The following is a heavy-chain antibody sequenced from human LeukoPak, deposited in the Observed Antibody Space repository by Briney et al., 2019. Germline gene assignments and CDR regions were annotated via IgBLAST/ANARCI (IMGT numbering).Heavy chain of an antibody. CDR2: IYYSGST. CDR1: GGSISSYY. CDR3: ARLHLGLSSSWYFDY. J-gene: IGHJ4*02. D-gene: IGHD6-13*01. V-gene: IGHV4-59*08. Sequence: SETLSLTCTVSGGSISSYYWSWIRQPPGKGLEWIGYIYYSGSTNHNPSLKSRVTISVDTSKNQFSLKLSSVTAADTAVYYCARLHLGLSSSWYFDYWGQGTLVTVSS.